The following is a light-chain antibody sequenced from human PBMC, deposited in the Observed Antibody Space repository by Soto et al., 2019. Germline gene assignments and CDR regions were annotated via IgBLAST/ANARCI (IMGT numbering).Light chain of an antibody. CDR1: QDITTS. CDR2: DAS. Sequence: DIQMTQSPSFLSASVGDRVTITCQASQDITTSLNWYQQKPGKAPKLLMYDASNLETGVPSRYSGSGSGTDFTFTISSLQAEDIATYYCQQYDNLPLSFGGRTKVEIK. V-gene: IGKV1-33*01. CDR3: QQYDNLPLS. J-gene: IGKJ4*01.